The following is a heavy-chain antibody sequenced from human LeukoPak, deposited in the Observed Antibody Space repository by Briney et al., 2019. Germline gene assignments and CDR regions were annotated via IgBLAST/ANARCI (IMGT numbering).Heavy chain of an antibody. D-gene: IGHD1-26*01. CDR3: ARGASLDVRYYFDY. CDR1: GGSISSYY. Sequence: SETLSLTCAVSGGSISSYYWSWIRRPPGKGLEWIGYIYYSGSTNYNPSLKSRVTISVDTSKNQFSLKPSSVTAADTAVYYCARGASLDVRYYFDYWGQGTLVTVSS. CDR2: IYYSGST. J-gene: IGHJ4*02. V-gene: IGHV4-59*01.